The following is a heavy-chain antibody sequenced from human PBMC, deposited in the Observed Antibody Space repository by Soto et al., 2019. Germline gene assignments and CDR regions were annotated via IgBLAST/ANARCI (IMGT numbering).Heavy chain of an antibody. CDR2: IYWDDDK. CDR1: GFSLSTSGVG. V-gene: IGHV2-5*02. CDR3: AHSPLADYVWGSYRPLRAFDI. J-gene: IGHJ3*02. D-gene: IGHD3-16*02. Sequence: QITLKESGPTLVKPTQTLTLTCTFSGFSLSTSGVGVGWIRQPPGKALEWLALIYWDDDKRYSPSLKSRLTTTKDTSKNQVVLTMTNMDPVDTATYSCAHSPLADYVWGSYRPLRAFDIWGQGTMVTVSS.